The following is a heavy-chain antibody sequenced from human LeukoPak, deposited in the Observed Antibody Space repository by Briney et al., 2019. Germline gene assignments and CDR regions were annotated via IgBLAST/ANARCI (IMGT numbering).Heavy chain of an antibody. CDR2: IYYSGST. CDR1: GGSISSSSYY. CDR3: ARLGEYSSGWYTYWYFDL. V-gene: IGHV4-39*01. Sequence: SETLSLTCTVSGGSISSSSYYWGWIRQPPGKGLEWIGSIYYSGSTYYNPSLKSRVTISVDTSKNQSSLKLSSVTAADTAVYYCARLGEYSSGWYTYWYFDLWGRGTLVTVSS. D-gene: IGHD6-19*01. J-gene: IGHJ2*01.